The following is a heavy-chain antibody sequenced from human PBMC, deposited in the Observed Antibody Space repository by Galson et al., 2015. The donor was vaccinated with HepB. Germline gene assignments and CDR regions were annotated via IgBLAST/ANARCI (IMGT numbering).Heavy chain of an antibody. V-gene: IGHV3-23*01. CDR1: GFTFSSYA. D-gene: IGHD6-19*01. Sequence: SLRLSCAASGFTFSSYAINWVRQAPGQGLEWVSSIIGSVGSTYYADSVRGRFTISRDNSKNTLYLQLNSLRAEDTAVYYCAKDLGSAWPRGLDVWGLGTTVTVSS. CDR2: IIGSVGST. CDR3: AKDLGSAWPRGLDV. J-gene: IGHJ6*02.